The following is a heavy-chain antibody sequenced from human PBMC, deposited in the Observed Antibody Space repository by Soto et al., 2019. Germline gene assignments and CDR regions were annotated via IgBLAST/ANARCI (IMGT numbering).Heavy chain of an antibody. Sequence: SETLSLTCYVSGYSISSGYYWGWIRQPPGKGLEWIGSGTTYYSPSLRGRVTISVDASKNQFSLKLNSVTAADTATYYCVTYGGDTGRFDDWGQGTLVTVSS. J-gene: IGHJ4*02. CDR1: GYSISSGYY. V-gene: IGHV4-38-2*01. CDR2: SGTT. CDR3: VTYGGDTGRFDD. D-gene: IGHD4-17*01.